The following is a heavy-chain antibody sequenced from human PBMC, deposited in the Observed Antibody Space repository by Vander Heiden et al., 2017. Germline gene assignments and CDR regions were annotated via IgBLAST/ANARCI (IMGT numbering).Heavy chain of an antibody. Sequence: QVQLQESGPGLVKPSETLSLTSAGSGYSISSGYYWGWIRQPPGKGLEWIGSIYHRGITDDNPSLKSRVSISGDTPKNQFSIKMSSVTAADTAVGDCKCSGGPFDYWGQGTLVTVSS. CDR3: KCSGGPFDY. D-gene: IGHD6-19*01. CDR1: GYSISSGYY. J-gene: IGHJ4*02. CDR2: IYHRGIT. V-gene: IGHV4-38-2*01.